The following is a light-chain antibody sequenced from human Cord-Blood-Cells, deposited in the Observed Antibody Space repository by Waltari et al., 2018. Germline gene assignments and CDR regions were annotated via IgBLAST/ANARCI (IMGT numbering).Light chain of an antibody. Sequence: DIQMTQSPSSLSASVGDRVTITCRASQSISSYLNWYQQIPGKAPKLLIYAASSLQSGVPSRFSGSGSVTDFTLTISSLQPEDFATYYCQQSYSTPFTFGPGTKVDIK. CDR3: QQSYSTPFT. V-gene: IGKV1-39*01. CDR1: QSISSY. CDR2: AAS. J-gene: IGKJ3*01.